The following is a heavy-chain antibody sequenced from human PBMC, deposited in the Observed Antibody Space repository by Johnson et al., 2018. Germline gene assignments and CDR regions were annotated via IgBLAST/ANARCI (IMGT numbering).Heavy chain of an antibody. D-gene: IGHD3-9*01. CDR2: ISYDGSNK. J-gene: IGHJ6*02. Sequence: QVQLVESGGGVVQPGRSLRLSCAASGFTFSSCGMHWVRQAPGKGLEWVAVISYDGSNKYYADSVKGRFTITKDNAKNSLYLQINSRRDEDQAGYYGASLNVFGDFAWSRAAPYGMDVWGQGTTVTVSS. CDR3: ASLNVFGDFAWSRAAPYGMDV. CDR1: GFTFSSCG. V-gene: IGHV3-30*03.